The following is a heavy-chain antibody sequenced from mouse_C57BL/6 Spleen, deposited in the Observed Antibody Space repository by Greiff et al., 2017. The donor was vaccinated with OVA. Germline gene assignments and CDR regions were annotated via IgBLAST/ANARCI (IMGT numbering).Heavy chain of an antibody. CDR1: GYTFTSYW. D-gene: IGHD1-1*01. CDR3: ARWHYYGSSYEWYFDV. Sequence: VQLQQPGTELVKPGASVKLSCKASGYTFTSYWMHWVKQRPGQGLEWIGNINPSNGGTNYNEKFKSKATLTVDKSSSTAYMQLSSLTSEDSAVYYCARWHYYGSSYEWYFDVWGTGTTVTVSS. V-gene: IGHV1-53*01. J-gene: IGHJ1*03. CDR2: INPSNGGT.